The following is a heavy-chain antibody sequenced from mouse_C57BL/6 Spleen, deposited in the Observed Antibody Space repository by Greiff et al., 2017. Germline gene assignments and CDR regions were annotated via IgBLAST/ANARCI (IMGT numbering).Heavy chain of an antibody. CDR2: IHPSESDT. J-gene: IGHJ3*01. V-gene: IGHV1-74*01. CDR3: ASGYDYGSGYAY. Sequence: VQLQQPGAELVKPGASVKVSCKASGYTFTSYWMHWVKQRPGQGLEWFGRIHPSESDTNYNQKFKGKATLTVDKSSSTAYMQLSSRTPEDSAVYDCASGYDYGSGYAYWGQGTLVAVAA. CDR1: GYTFTSYW. D-gene: IGHD2-4*01.